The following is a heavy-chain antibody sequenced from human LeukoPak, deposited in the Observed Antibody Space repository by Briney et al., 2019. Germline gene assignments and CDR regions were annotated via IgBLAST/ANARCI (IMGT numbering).Heavy chain of an antibody. CDR1: GFTFSSYS. V-gene: IGHV3-21*01. Sequence: GGSLRLSCAASGFTFSSYSMNWVRQAPGKGLEWVSSISSSGSSIYYADSVKGRFTISRDNAKNSLYLQMNSLRAEDTAVYYCASLWSSTSCSDYWGQGTLVTVSS. D-gene: IGHD2-2*01. J-gene: IGHJ4*02. CDR2: ISSSGSSI. CDR3: ASLWSSTSCSDY.